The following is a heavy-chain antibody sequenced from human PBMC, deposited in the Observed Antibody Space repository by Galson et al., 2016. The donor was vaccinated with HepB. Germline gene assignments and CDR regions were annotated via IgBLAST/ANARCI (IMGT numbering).Heavy chain of an antibody. Sequence: SLRLSCAASGFTFGDYAMGWFRQAPGKGLEWVGFIRSKAYGGTTEYAASVKGRFTISRDDSKSIAYLQMNSLKTEDTAVYYCTRVHRTWGSLYGFDWFDPWGQGTLVTVSS. J-gene: IGHJ5*02. V-gene: IGHV3-49*03. CDR2: IRSKAYGGTT. CDR1: GFTFGDYA. CDR3: TRVHRTWGSLYGFDWFDP. D-gene: IGHD6-13*01.